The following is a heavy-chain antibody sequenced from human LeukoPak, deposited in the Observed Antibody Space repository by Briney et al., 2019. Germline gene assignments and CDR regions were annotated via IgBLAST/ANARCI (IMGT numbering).Heavy chain of an antibody. CDR3: ARDSSGWYGALSY. J-gene: IGHJ4*02. V-gene: IGHV1-18*01. CDR1: GYTFTSYG. Sequence: ASVKVSCKASGYTFTSYGISWVRQAPGQGLEWMGWISAYNGNTNYAQKFQGRVTITRNTSISTAYMELSSLRSEDTAVYYCARDSSGWYGALSYWGQGTLVTVSS. CDR2: ISAYNGNT. D-gene: IGHD6-19*01.